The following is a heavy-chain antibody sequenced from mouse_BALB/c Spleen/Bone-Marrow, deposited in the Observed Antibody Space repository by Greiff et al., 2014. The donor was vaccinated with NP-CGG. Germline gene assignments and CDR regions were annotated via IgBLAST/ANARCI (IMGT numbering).Heavy chain of an antibody. Sequence: AAEGVDFSRYWMSWVRQAPGKGLEWIGEINPDSSTINYTPSLKDKFIISRDSAKNTLYLQMSKVRSEDTALYYCASLHYYGFFAYWGQGTLVTVSA. CDR3: ASLHYYGFFAY. CDR2: INPDSSTI. D-gene: IGHD1-2*01. V-gene: IGHV4-1*02. J-gene: IGHJ3*01. CDR1: GVDFSRYW.